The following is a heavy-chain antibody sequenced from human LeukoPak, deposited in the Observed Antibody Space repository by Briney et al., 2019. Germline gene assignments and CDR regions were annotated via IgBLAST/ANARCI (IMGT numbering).Heavy chain of an antibody. V-gene: IGHV3-11*06. CDR2: ISSSTSYT. J-gene: IGHJ3*02. D-gene: IGHD2-2*01. CDR1: GFTFSDYY. CDR3: ARGTYAFDI. Sequence: KPGGSLRLACAASGFTFSDYYMSWIRQAPGKGLEWVSYISSSTSYTNYADSVKGRFTISRDNAKNSLYLQMNSLRAEDTAVYYCARGTYAFDIWGQGTMVTVSS.